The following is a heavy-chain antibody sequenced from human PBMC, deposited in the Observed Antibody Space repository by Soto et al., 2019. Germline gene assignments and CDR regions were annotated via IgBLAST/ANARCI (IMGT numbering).Heavy chain of an antibody. D-gene: IGHD5-18*01. CDR2: IYYTGST. V-gene: IGHV4-39*01. CDR3: ARRRGYSRALTSFDS. J-gene: IGHJ5*01. Sequence: SETLSLTCTVSDGSISSRSYYYGWIRLPPGKGLEWIGNIYYTGSTYYNPSLKSRITISVDTSKNQFSLKLSSVTAADTALYYCARRRGYSRALTSFDSCGKGTLLTLSS. CDR1: DGSISSRSYY.